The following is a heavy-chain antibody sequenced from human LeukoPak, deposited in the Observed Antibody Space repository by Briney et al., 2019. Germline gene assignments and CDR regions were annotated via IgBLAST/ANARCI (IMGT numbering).Heavy chain of an antibody. CDR3: AKDLLAVTAPKAYFDF. Sequence: GGSLRLSCTVSGFIFSSSGIHWVRQAPGKGLVWVAGISYDGSEKYYAESVKGRFTISRDNSKNTVYLQMNSLEIEYTAVYYCAKDLLAVTAPKAYFDFWGQGTLVTVSS. V-gene: IGHV3-30*18. CDR1: GFIFSSSG. CDR2: ISYDGSEK. D-gene: IGHD2-21*02. J-gene: IGHJ4*02.